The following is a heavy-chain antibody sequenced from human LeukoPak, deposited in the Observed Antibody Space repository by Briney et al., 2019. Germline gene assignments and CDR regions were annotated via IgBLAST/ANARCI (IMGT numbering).Heavy chain of an antibody. Sequence: SETLSLTCTVSGGSISSSSYYWGWIRQPPGKGLEWIGSIYYSGSTYYNPSLKSRVAISVDTSKNQFSLKLSSVTAADTAVYYCARHGSQALHQLPWGWFDPWGQGTLVTVSS. CDR3: ARHGSQALHQLPWGWFDP. V-gene: IGHV4-39*01. D-gene: IGHD2-2*01. CDR2: IYYSGST. CDR1: GGSISSSSYY. J-gene: IGHJ5*02.